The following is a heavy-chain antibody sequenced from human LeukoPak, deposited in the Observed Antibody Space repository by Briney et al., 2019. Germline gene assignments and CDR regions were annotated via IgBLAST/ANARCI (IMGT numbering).Heavy chain of an antibody. CDR3: AKDLFPGGYYDSSGYYPNYFDY. J-gene: IGHJ4*02. V-gene: IGHV3-23*01. Sequence: GGSLRLSCAASGFTFSSYAMSWVRQAPGKGLEWVSAISGSGGSTYYADSVKGRYTISRDNSKNTLYLQMNSLRAEDTAVYFCAKDLFPGGYYDSSGYYPNYFDYWGQGTLVTVSS. CDR1: GFTFSSYA. D-gene: IGHD3-22*01. CDR2: ISGSGGST.